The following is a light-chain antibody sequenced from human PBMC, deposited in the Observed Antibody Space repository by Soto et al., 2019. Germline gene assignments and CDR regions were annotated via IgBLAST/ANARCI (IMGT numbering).Light chain of an antibody. CDR2: DAA. V-gene: IGKV3-20*01. J-gene: IGKJ2*01. CDR1: QSVSSGY. Sequence: EIVLTQSPGTLSLSPGERATLSCRASQSVSSGYLAWYQQKPGQAPSLLIHDAANRAIGIPDRFSGSGSGTDFTLTISILEPEDFAVYYCQQYGRSPYTFGQGTKLEIK. CDR3: QQYGRSPYT.